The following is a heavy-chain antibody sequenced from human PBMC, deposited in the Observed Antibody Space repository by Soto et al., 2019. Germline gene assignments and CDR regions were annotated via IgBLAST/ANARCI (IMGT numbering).Heavy chain of an antibody. D-gene: IGHD2-15*01. J-gene: IGHJ5*02. V-gene: IGHV4-34*10. CDR2: INHTGGT. CDR3: ARGTPSPLIVRSSRGPWFDP. CDR1: GGSVNGYY. Sequence: SETLSLTCAVYGGSVNGYYWNWIRQPPGKGLEWIGEINHTGGTHYNPSLKSRVTMSVDTSKKQVSLKLSSVTAADTAVYFCARGTPSPLIVRSSRGPWFDPWGQGTLVTVSS.